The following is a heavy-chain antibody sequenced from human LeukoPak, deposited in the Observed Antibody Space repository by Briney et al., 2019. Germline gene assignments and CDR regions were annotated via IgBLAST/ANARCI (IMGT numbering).Heavy chain of an antibody. V-gene: IGHV4-59*01. D-gene: IGHD3-22*01. CDR3: ARPTPWLLPGY. CDR2: IYDTGNT. CDR1: GGSISSYY. J-gene: IGHJ4*02. Sequence: PSETLSLTCTVSGGSISSYYWSWVRQPPGKGLEWIGHIYDTGNTNYNPSLESRVTVSVDTSKKQFSLRLTSVTAADTAVYFCARPTPWLLPGYWGQGTLVTVSS.